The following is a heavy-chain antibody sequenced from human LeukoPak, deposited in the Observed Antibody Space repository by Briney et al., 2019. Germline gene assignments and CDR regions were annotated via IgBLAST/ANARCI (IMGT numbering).Heavy chain of an antibody. CDR3: AKGGSYYDY. J-gene: IGHJ4*02. CDR1: GFTFSSYG. V-gene: IGHV3-30*18. D-gene: IGHD3-16*01. Sequence: GRSLRLSCAASGFTFSSYGMHWVRQAPGKGLGRVAVISYDGSNKYYADSVKGRFTISRDNSKNTLYLQMNSLRAEDTAVYYCAKGGSYYDYWGQGTLVTVSS. CDR2: ISYDGSNK.